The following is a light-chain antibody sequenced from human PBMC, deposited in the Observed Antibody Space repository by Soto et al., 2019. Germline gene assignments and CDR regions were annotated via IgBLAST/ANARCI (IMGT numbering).Light chain of an antibody. V-gene: IGKV1-5*03. CDR1: QSISVW. CDR2: KAS. CDR3: QQYNSYPYT. Sequence: IQMTQSPSTLSASVGDRVTITCRASQSISVWLAWYQQRSGKAPKLLIYKASTLESGVPSRFSGSGSGTEFTLTISSLQPEDFATYYCQQYNSYPYTFGQGTKLEIK. J-gene: IGKJ2*01.